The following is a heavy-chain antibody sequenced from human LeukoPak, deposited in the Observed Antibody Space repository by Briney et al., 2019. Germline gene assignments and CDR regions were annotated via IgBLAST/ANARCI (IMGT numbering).Heavy chain of an antibody. D-gene: IGHD6-13*01. Sequence: GGSLRLSCAASGFTFSSYGMHWVRQAPGKGLEWVAVIWYDGSNKYYADSVKGRFTVSRDNSKNTLYLQMNSLRAEDTAVYYCARDGGSSSWSWEAFDIWGQGTMVTVSS. V-gene: IGHV3-33*01. CDR1: GFTFSSYG. CDR2: IWYDGSNK. CDR3: ARDGGSSSWSWEAFDI. J-gene: IGHJ3*02.